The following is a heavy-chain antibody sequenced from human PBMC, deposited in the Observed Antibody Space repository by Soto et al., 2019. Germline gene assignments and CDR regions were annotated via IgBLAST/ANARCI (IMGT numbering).Heavy chain of an antibody. CDR1: GGSISSCY. J-gene: IGHJ6*02. CDR2: IYYSGST. V-gene: IGHV4-59*01. CDR3: ARDRYSSGLGMDV. D-gene: IGHD6-19*01. Sequence: SETLSLTCTVSGGSISSCYWSWIRQPPGKGLEWIGYIYYSGSTNYNPSLKSRVTISVDTSKNQFSLKLSSVTAADTAVYYCARDRYSSGLGMDVWGQGTTVTVSS.